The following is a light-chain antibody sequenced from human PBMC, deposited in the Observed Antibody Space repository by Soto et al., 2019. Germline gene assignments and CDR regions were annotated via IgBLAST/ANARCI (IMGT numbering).Light chain of an antibody. CDR2: DVS. CDR1: QSVGVT. V-gene: IGKV3-11*01. J-gene: IGKJ3*01. Sequence: EIVLTQSPATLSLSPGDRATLSCRASQSVGVTLGWYQQKRGQPPRLLIYDVSNRATAIPARFSGSGSGTDFTLTISSLEPEDFAVYYCQQYNNWPPVTFGPGTKVDI. CDR3: QQYNNWPPVT.